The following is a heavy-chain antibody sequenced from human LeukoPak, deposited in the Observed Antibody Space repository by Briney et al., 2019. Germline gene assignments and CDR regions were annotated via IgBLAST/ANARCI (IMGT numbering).Heavy chain of an antibody. CDR3: ASAAPQLVSYFDL. Sequence: PSETLSLTCTVSGGSISSYYWSWIRQPPGKGLEWIGYIYYSGSTNYNPSLKIRVTISVDTSKNQFSLKLSSVTAADTAVYYCASAAPQLVSYFDLWGRGTLVTVSS. J-gene: IGHJ2*01. D-gene: IGHD6-6*01. V-gene: IGHV4-59*01. CDR2: IYYSGST. CDR1: GGSISSYY.